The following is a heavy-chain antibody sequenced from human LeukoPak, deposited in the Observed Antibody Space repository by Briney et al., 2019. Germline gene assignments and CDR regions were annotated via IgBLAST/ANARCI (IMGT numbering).Heavy chain of an antibody. J-gene: IGHJ2*01. CDR3: ARGVVVVAATSPWYFDL. Sequence: PSETLSLTCAVYGGSFSGYYWSWIRQPPGKGLEWIGEINHSGSTNYNPSLKSRVTISVDTSKNQISLKLSSVTAADTAVYYCARGVVVVAATSPWYFDLWGRGTLVTVSS. D-gene: IGHD2-15*01. CDR2: INHSGST. CDR1: GGSFSGYY. V-gene: IGHV4-34*01.